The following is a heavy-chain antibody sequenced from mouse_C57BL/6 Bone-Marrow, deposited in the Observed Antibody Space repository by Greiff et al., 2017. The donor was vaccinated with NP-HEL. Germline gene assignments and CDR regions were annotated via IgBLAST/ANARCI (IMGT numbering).Heavy chain of an antibody. CDR3: ARKDDGYYLWDFDY. CDR2: IHPNSGST. Sequence: VQLQQPGAELVKPGASVKLSCKASGYTFTSYWMHWVKQRPGQGLEWIGMIHPNSGSTNYNEKFKSKATLTVDKSSSTAYMQLSSLTSEDSAVYYCARKDDGYYLWDFDYWGQGTTLTVSS. V-gene: IGHV1-64*01. J-gene: IGHJ2*01. D-gene: IGHD2-3*01. CDR1: GYTFTSYW.